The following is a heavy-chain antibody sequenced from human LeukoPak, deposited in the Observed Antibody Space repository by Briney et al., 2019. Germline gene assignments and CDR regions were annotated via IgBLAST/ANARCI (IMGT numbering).Heavy chain of an antibody. V-gene: IGHV4-61*02. Sequence: SQTLSLTCTVSGGSISSGSYYWSWIRQPAGKGLEWIGRIYTSGSTNYNPSLKSRVIISVDRSKNQFSLKLGSVTAADTAVYYCARDRGNIVVVSAAIRRNNHALDIWGQGTMVTVSS. D-gene: IGHD2-2*02. CDR1: GGSISSGSYY. J-gene: IGHJ3*02. CDR3: ARDRGNIVVVSAAIRRNNHALDI. CDR2: IYTSGST.